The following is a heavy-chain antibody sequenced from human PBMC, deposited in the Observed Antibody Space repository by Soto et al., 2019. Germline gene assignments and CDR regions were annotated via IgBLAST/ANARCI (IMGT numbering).Heavy chain of an antibody. Sequence: GGSLRLSCAASGFTFSSYAMSWVRQAPGKGPEWVSTFNGRGDNTYYADSVKGRFTISRDNSKDTLYLQMNSLRAEDTAVYYCAKEGRSGYYYGVADYWGQGTLVTVSS. CDR1: GFTFSSYA. J-gene: IGHJ4*02. CDR3: AKEGRSGYYYGVADY. D-gene: IGHD3-3*01. V-gene: IGHV3-23*01. CDR2: FNGRGDNT.